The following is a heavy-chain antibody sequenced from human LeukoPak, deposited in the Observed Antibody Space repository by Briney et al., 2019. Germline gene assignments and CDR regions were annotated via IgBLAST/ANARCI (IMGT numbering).Heavy chain of an antibody. Sequence: GGSLRLSCAASGFTFSSYAMHWVRQAPGKGLEYVSAISSNGGSTYYANSVKGRFTISRDNSKNTLYLQMGSLRAEDMAVYYCASGLDGYNFDYWGQGTLVTVSS. D-gene: IGHD5-24*01. CDR2: ISSNGGST. CDR1: GFTFSSYA. CDR3: ASGLDGYNFDY. V-gene: IGHV3-64*01. J-gene: IGHJ4*02.